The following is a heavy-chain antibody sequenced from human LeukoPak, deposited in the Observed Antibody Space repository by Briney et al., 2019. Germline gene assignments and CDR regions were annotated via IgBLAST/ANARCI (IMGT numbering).Heavy chain of an antibody. D-gene: IGHD3-9*01. Sequence: SETLSLTCTVSGGSISSSSYYWGWIRQPPGKGLEWIGSIYYSGSTYYNPSLKSRVTISVDTSKNQFSLKLSSVTAADTAVYYCARDLDSVLTRAGGVDYWGQGTLVTVSS. CDR3: ARDLDSVLTRAGGVDY. V-gene: IGHV4-39*07. J-gene: IGHJ4*02. CDR1: GGSISSSSYY. CDR2: IYYSGST.